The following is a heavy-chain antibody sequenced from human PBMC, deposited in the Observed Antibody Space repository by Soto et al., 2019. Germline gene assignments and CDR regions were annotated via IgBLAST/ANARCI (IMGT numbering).Heavy chain of an antibody. J-gene: IGHJ4*02. CDR1: GGTFSDSA. D-gene: IGHD1-26*01. CDR2: LVPMFRTA. CDR3: ARGPGGSYFPFDF. V-gene: IGHV1-69*12. Sequence: QVHLVQSGAEVKKPGSSVKVSCKTSGGTFSDSAINWLRQTPGQGLEWMGGLVPMFRTANYAPNLQGRVSITADESTSTVFMELSSLTFEDTAVYYCARGPGGSYFPFDFWGQGTLLTVSS.